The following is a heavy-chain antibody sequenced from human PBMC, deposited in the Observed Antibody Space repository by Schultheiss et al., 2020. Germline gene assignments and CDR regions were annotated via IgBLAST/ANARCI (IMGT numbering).Heavy chain of an antibody. CDR1: GGSISSGGYY. D-gene: IGHD3-10*01. CDR2: IYYSGST. CDR3: ARDGTTMVRGVLSPYGMDV. J-gene: IGHJ6*02. V-gene: IGHV4-31*03. Sequence: LRLSCTVSGGSISSGGYYWSWIRQHPGKGLEWIGYIYYSGSTYYNPSLKSRVTISVDTSKNQFSLKLSSVTAADTAVYYCARDGTTMVRGVLSPYGMDVWGQGTTVTVSS.